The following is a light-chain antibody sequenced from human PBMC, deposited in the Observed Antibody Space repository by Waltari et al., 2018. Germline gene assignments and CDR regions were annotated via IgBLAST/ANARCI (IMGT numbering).Light chain of an antibody. CDR3: TSYITSSSTLYV. CDR1: SSDVGGYNY. J-gene: IGLJ1*01. V-gene: IGLV2-14*03. Sequence: QSALTQPASMSGSPGQSITISCTGTSSDVGGYNYVSWYQQHPGKAPKLIIYDVHFRPSCVSNRFSASKSGNTASLTISGLQADDEADYYCTSYITSSSTLYVFGTGTKVTVL. CDR2: DVH.